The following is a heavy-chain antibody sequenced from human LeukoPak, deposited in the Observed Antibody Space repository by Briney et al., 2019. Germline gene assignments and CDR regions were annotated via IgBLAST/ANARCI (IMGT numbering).Heavy chain of an antibody. CDR1: GGTFSSYA. D-gene: IGHD3-10*01. Sequence: SVKVSCKASGGTFSSYAISWVRQAPGQGLEWMGRIIPILGIANYAQKFQGRVTITADKSTSTAYMELSSLRSEDAAVYYCASQYGSGSYYNYYGMDVWGQGTTVTVSS. CDR2: IIPILGIA. CDR3: ASQYGSGSYYNYYGMDV. J-gene: IGHJ6*02. V-gene: IGHV1-69*04.